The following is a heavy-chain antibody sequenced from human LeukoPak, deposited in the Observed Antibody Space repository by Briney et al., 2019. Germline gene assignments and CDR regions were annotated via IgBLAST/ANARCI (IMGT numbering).Heavy chain of an antibody. D-gene: IGHD3-22*01. Sequence: GGSLRLSCAASGFTFSNAWMSWVRQAPGKGREWVGRIKSKTDGGTTDYAAPVKGRFTISRDDSKNTLYLQMNSLKTEDTAVYYCTTEIVVVSPFDYWGQGTLVTVSS. V-gene: IGHV3-15*01. CDR1: GFTFSNAW. CDR3: TTEIVVVSPFDY. J-gene: IGHJ4*02. CDR2: IKSKTDGGTT.